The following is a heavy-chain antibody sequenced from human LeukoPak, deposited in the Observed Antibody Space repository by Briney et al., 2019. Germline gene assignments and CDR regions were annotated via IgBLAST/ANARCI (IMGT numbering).Heavy chain of an antibody. D-gene: IGHD5-24*01. CDR1: GYTFTSYG. Sequence: ASAKVSCKASGYTFTSYGISWVRQAPGQGLEWMGWISAYNGNTNYAQKLRGRVTMTTDTSTSTAYMELRSLRSDDTAVYYCAKERSRYGYRAGYFDYWGQGTLVTVSS. CDR2: ISAYNGNT. V-gene: IGHV1-18*01. J-gene: IGHJ4*02. CDR3: AKERSRYGYRAGYFDY.